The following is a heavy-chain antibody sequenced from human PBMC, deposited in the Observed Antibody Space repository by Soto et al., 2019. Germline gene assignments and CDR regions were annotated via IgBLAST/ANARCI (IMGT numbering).Heavy chain of an antibody. CDR1: GFTFSSYA. CDR3: AKGFPPPLFPLYVTYFDA. Sequence: GWALRLSCAASGFTFSSYAMSWVRQAPGKGLEWVSAISGSGGSTYYADSVKGRFTISRDNSKNTLYLQMNRLRAEDTAVYYCAKGFPPPLFPLYVTYFDAWGQGTEVTVPS. J-gene: IGHJ4*02. D-gene: IGHD3-16*01. V-gene: IGHV3-23*01. CDR2: ISGSGGST.